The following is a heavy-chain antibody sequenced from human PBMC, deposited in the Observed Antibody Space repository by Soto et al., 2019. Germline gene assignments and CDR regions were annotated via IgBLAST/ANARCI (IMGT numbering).Heavy chain of an antibody. D-gene: IGHD1-26*01. J-gene: IGHJ4*02. CDR1: GGTFSSYT. V-gene: IGHV1-69*02. CDR2: IIPILGIA. CDR3: ARSYAGATWYYFDY. Sequence: QVQLVQSGAEVKKPGSSVKVSCKASGGTFSSYTISWVRQAPGQGLEWMGRIIPILGIANYAQKFQGRVTITADKSTSTAYMELSSLRSEDTAVYYCARSYAGATWYYFDYWGQGTLVTVSS.